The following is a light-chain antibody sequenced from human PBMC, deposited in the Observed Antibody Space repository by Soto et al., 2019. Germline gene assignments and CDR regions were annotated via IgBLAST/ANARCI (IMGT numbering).Light chain of an antibody. Sequence: DIQMTQSPSTLSASVGDRVTITCRASPSISTWLAWYQQRPGKAPKLLIYKASTLESGVPSRFSGSGSGTEFTLNTSSLQPDDFATDYYHHYNDPWTFGQGTKVEIK. J-gene: IGKJ1*01. CDR2: KAS. CDR3: HHYNDPWT. V-gene: IGKV1-5*03. CDR1: PSISTW.